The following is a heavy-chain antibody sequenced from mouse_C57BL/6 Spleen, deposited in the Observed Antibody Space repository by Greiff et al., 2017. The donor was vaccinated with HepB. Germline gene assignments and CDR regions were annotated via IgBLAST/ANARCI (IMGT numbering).Heavy chain of an antibody. CDR1: GYTFTSYW. D-gene: IGHD1-1*01. J-gene: IGHJ3*01. CDR2: IDPNSGGT. V-gene: IGHV1-72*01. CDR3: TRSRDYGSSYRAWFAY. Sequence: VQLQQSGAELVKPGASVKLSCKASGYTFTSYWMHWVKQRPGRGLEWIGRIDPNSGGTKYNEKFKSKATLTVDKPSSTAYMQLSSLTSEDSAVYDCTRSRDYGSSYRAWFAYWGQGTLVTVSA.